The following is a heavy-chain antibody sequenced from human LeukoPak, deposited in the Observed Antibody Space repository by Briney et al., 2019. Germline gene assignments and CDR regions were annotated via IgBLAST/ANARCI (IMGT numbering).Heavy chain of an antibody. CDR3: AREGEDINWFDP. Sequence: ASVKVSCKASGYTFSGYYMHWVRQAPGQGLEWMGWISAYNGNTNYAQKLQGRVTMTTDTSTSTAYMELSSLRSEDTAVYYCAREGEDINWFDPWGQGTLVTVSS. J-gene: IGHJ5*02. V-gene: IGHV1-18*04. CDR2: ISAYNGNT. CDR1: GYTFSGYY. D-gene: IGHD3-16*01.